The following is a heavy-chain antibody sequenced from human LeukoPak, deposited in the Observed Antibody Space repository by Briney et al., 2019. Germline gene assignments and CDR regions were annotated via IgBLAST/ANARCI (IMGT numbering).Heavy chain of an antibody. Sequence: PGGSLRLSCAASGFTFSSYGMHWVRQAPGKGLEWVAVIWYDGSNKYYADSVKGRFTISRDNSKNTLYLQMNSLRAEDTAVYYCAIPRHGEYATSPSYFDYWGQGTLVTVSS. CDR1: GFTFSSYG. D-gene: IGHD4-17*01. CDR3: AIPRHGEYATSPSYFDY. V-gene: IGHV3-33*01. CDR2: IWYDGSNK. J-gene: IGHJ4*02.